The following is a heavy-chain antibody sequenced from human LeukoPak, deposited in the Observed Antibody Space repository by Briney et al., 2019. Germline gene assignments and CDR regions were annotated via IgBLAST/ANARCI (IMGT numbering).Heavy chain of an antibody. CDR2: VYYSGST. Sequence: SQTLSLTCTVSGGSISSGDYYWSWIRQPPGKGLEWIGYVYYSGSTYYNPSLKSRVTISVGTSKNQFSLKLSSVTAADTAVYYCASYSGSYYPTPDAFDIWGQGTMVTVSS. D-gene: IGHD1-26*01. V-gene: IGHV4-30-4*01. J-gene: IGHJ3*02. CDR1: GGSISSGDYY. CDR3: ASYSGSYYPTPDAFDI.